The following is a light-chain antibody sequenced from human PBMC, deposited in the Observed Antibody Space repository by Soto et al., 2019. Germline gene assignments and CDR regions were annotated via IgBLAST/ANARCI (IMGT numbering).Light chain of an antibody. CDR3: QHRAT. V-gene: IGKV3-20*01. Sequence: IVVPQCPATLSVSPGERATLSCRASQSVSSSYLAWYQQKPGQAPRLLIYGASSRATGIPDRFSGSGSGTDFTLTISRLEPEDFAVYYCQHRATLGQGTKVDIK. CDR2: GAS. CDR1: QSVSSSY. J-gene: IGKJ1*01.